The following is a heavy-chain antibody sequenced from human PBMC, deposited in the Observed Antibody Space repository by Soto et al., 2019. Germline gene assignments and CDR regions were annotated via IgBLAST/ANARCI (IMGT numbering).Heavy chain of an antibody. CDR2: ISSSSSTT. CDR3: ARTIWSGYVQADY. J-gene: IGHJ4*02. V-gene: IGHV3-48*02. D-gene: IGHD3-3*01. Sequence: EVQLVESGGGLVQPGGSLRLSCVASGFTFSTYSTNWVRRAPGKGLEWISYISSSSSTTYADSVKGRCTISRDNAKNKLYLQMNSLRDEDKAVYYCARTIWSGYVQADYWGQGTLVTVSS. CDR1: GFTFSTYS.